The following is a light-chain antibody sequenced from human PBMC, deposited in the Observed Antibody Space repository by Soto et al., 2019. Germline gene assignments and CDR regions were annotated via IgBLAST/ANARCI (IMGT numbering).Light chain of an antibody. J-gene: IGKJ2*01. CDR3: QQSVITPYS. Sequence: DIQMTQSPSSLSASVGDTVTITCRASQSISVHLNWYQQKPGKVPKILIYAASNLHSGVPSRFSGSVSETDFALTISSLQPEDFATYYCQQSVITPYSFGQGTRLEIK. CDR1: QSISVH. V-gene: IGKV1-39*01. CDR2: AAS.